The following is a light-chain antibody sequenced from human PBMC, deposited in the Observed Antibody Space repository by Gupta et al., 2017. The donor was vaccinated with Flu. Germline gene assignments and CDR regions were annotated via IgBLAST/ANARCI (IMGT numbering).Light chain of an antibody. J-gene: IGLJ3*02. CDR2: SKN. CDR1: SSNIGSNR. Sequence: RVTISCSGRSSNIGSNRVNWYKQFPGKVPKRLIHSKNERPSGVNDRLSCYTSGNYASRVIRGLQSEDEADDYWAGWDDRLNNLGFGGGTKLTVL. V-gene: IGLV1-44*01. CDR3: AGWDDRLNNLG.